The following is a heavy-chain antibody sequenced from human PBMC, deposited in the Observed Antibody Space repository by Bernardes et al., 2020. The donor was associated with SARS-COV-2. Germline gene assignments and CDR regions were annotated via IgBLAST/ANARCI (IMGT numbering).Heavy chain of an antibody. Sequence: GSLRLSCAASGFGFSTYWMHWVRQAPGKGLVWVSCINYDGTTTSYADSVKGRFTISRDNAKNTLYLQMNSLRAEDTAVYYCARVWGIGGRSFDSWGQGILVTVSS. CDR3: ARVWGIGGRSFDS. V-gene: IGHV3-74*01. D-gene: IGHD6-13*01. CDR2: INYDGTTT. J-gene: IGHJ4*02. CDR1: GFGFSTYW.